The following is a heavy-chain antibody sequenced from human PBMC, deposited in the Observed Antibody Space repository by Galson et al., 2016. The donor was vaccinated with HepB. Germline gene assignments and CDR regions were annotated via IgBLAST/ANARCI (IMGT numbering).Heavy chain of an antibody. V-gene: IGHV2-5*02. CDR3: AHSLSSGFGWLHFFDY. CDR2: IYWDDTK. Sequence: PALVKPTQTLTLTCTFSGFSLSTSGGGVAFIRQSPRKTLEWLALIYWDDTKHYSPSLASRLIITKDTSQNQVVLTMTNMDPVDTGTYYCAHSLSSGFGWLHFFDYWGQGVVVTVSS. D-gene: IGHD5-12*01. CDR1: GFSLSTSGGG. J-gene: IGHJ4*02.